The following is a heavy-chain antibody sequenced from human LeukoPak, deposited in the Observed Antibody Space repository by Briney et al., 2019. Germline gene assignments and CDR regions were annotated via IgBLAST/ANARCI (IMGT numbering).Heavy chain of an antibody. J-gene: IGHJ4*02. D-gene: IGHD1-26*01. CDR3: ARLVGATRALDY. V-gene: IGHV4-59*08. Sequence: SETLSLTCTVSGGSISSYYWSWIRQPPGKGLEWIGYIYYSGSTNYNPSLKSRVTILVDTSKNQFSLKLSSVTAADTAVYYCARLVGATRALDYWGQGTLVTVSS. CDR2: IYYSGST. CDR1: GGSISSYY.